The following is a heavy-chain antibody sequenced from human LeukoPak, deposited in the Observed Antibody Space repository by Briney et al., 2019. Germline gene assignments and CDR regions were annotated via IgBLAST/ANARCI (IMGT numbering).Heavy chain of an antibody. CDR3: ARDNWNYGSSMDV. CDR2: IYYSGNT. J-gene: IGHJ6*02. CDR1: GGSLSSYY. D-gene: IGHD1-7*01. V-gene: IGHV4-59*01. Sequence: PSETLSLTCTVSGGSLSSYYWSWIRQPPGKGLEWIAYIYYSGNTKYNPLLKSRVTISVDTSKTQFSLKLSSVTAADTAVYHCARDNWNYGSSMDVWGQGTTVTVSS.